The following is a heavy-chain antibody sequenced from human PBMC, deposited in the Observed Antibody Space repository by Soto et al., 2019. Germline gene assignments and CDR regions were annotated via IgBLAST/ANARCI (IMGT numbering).Heavy chain of an antibody. CDR1: GFTFSSYG. CDR3: AKDKKGGLWPDHNDGMDV. D-gene: IGHD3-10*01. CDR2: ISYDGSNK. Sequence: LRLSCAASGFTFSSYGMHWVRQAPGKGLEWVAVISYDGSNKYYADSVKGRFTISRDSSKNTLYLQMNSLRAEDTAVYYCAKDKKGGLWPDHNDGMDVWGQGTTVTVSS. J-gene: IGHJ6*02. V-gene: IGHV3-30*18.